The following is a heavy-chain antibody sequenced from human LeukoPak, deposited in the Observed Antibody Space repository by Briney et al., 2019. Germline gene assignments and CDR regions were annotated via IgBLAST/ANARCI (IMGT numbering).Heavy chain of an antibody. D-gene: IGHD3-9*01. V-gene: IGHV3-21*01. CDR2: ISSSSSYI. CDR1: GFTFSSYW. Sequence: GGSLRLSCAASGFTFSSYWMSWVRQAPGKGLEWVSSISSSSSYIYYADSVKGRFTISRDNAKNSLYLQMNSLRAEDTAVYYCARGAPYDILTAGIWGQGTMVTVSS. J-gene: IGHJ3*02. CDR3: ARGAPYDILTAGI.